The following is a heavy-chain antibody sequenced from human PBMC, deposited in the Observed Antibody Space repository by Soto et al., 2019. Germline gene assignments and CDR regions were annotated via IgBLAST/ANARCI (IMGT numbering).Heavy chain of an antibody. Sequence: QVQLMESGGGVVQPGMSLRLSCAASGFTLSGYNMHWVRQAPGMGLEWVSLMSYDGSIEYYADSVKGRFTISRDNSKNTLYLQMNSLRPEDTAVYYCAKDVYGSGSYRYYYYGMDVWGQGTAVTVAS. CDR1: GFTLSGYN. D-gene: IGHD3-10*01. CDR2: MSYDGSIE. CDR3: AKDVYGSGSYRYYYYGMDV. V-gene: IGHV3-30*18. J-gene: IGHJ6*02.